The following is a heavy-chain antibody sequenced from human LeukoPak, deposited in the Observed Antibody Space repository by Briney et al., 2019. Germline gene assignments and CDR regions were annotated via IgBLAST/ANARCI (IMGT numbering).Heavy chain of an antibody. CDR1: VFTFSDYS. V-gene: IGHV3-21*01. Sequence: GGSLRLSCAASVFTFSDYSMSWVRQAPGKGLECVSSISAGSNYIYYGDSVKSRFTISRDNAKNSLYLQMSSLRAEDTAVYYCARGPGLTYHYDSSGYYRNYYYYMDVWGKGTTVTVSS. CDR3: ARGPGLTYHYDSSGYYRNYYYYMDV. CDR2: ISAGSNYI. J-gene: IGHJ6*03. D-gene: IGHD3-22*01.